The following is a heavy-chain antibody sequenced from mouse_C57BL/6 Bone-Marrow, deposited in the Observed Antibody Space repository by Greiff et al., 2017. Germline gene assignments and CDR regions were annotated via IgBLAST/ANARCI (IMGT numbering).Heavy chain of an antibody. D-gene: IGHD1-1*01. V-gene: IGHV1-26*01. Sequence: EVQLQQSGPELVKPGASVKISCKASGYTFTDYYMNWVKQSHGKSLEWIGDINPNNGGTSYNQKFKGKATLTVDKSSSTAYLELRSLTSEDTADYYWARYFYYGNSSYYLDYWGQGTTLTVSS. CDR3: ARYFYYGNSSYYLDY. J-gene: IGHJ2*01. CDR1: GYTFTDYY. CDR2: INPNNGGT.